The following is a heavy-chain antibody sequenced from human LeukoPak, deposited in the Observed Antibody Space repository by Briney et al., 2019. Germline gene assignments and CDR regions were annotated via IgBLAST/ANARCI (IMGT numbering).Heavy chain of an antibody. D-gene: IGHD2-21*02. V-gene: IGHV1-46*01. J-gene: IGHJ4*02. Sequence: ASVKVSCKASGYTFTSYDINWVRQAPGQGLEWMGIINPSSGSTSYAQKFQGRVTMTRDTSTSTVYMELSSLRSEDTAVYYCARVLTYCGGDCPLDYWGQGTLVTVSS. CDR1: GYTFTSYD. CDR2: INPSSGST. CDR3: ARVLTYCGGDCPLDY.